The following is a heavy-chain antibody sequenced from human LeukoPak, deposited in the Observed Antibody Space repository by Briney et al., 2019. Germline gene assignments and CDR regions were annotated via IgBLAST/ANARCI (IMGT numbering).Heavy chain of an antibody. CDR3: ARGLGYYDILTGYYTWFDP. CDR1: GGSISSSSYY. D-gene: IGHD3-9*01. V-gene: IGHV4-39*07. Sequence: SETLSLTCTVSGGSISSSSYYWGWIRQPPGKGLEWIGSIYYSGSTNYNPSLKSRVTISVDTSKNQFSLKPSSVTAADTAVYYCARGLGYYDILTGYYTWFDPWGQGTLVTVSS. CDR2: IYYSGST. J-gene: IGHJ5*02.